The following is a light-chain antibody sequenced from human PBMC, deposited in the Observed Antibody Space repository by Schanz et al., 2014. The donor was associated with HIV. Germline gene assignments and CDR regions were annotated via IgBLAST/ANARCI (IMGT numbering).Light chain of an antibody. CDR2: SND. Sequence: QSVLTQPPSVSGAPGQRVTISCTGGSSNIGSHTVNWYQQLPGTAPKLLMYSNDLRPSGVPDRFSGSKSGTSASLAISGLQSEDEADYYCAAWDDSLSGPVFGGGTKLTVL. V-gene: IGLV1-44*01. J-gene: IGLJ3*02. CDR3: AAWDDSLSGPV. CDR1: SSNIGSHT.